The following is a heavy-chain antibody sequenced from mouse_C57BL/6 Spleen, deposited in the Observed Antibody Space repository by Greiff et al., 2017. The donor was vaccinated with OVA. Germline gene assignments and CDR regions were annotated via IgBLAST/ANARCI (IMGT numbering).Heavy chain of an antibody. D-gene: IGHD2-2*01. CDR1: GFTFSDYY. V-gene: IGHV5-16*01. Sequence: EVMLVESEGGLVQPGSSMKLSCTASGFTFSDYYMAWVRQVPEKGLEWVANINYDGSSTYYLDSLKSRFIISRDNAKNILYLQMSSLKSEDTATYYCARDLGYHWYFDVWGTGTTVTVSS. J-gene: IGHJ1*03. CDR3: ARDLGYHWYFDV. CDR2: INYDGSST.